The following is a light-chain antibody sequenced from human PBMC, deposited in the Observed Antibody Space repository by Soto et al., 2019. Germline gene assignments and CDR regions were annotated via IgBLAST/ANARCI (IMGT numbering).Light chain of an antibody. V-gene: IGLV2-8*01. CDR3: SSYAGSNNLV. CDR2: EVS. Sequence: QSALTQPPSASGSPGQSVTISCTGTSSDVGGYNYVSWYQQHPGKAPKLIIYEVSKRPSGVPDRFSGSKSGNTASLTVSGLQAEDEAGYYCSSYAGSNNLVFGGGTQLTVL. CDR1: SSDVGGYNY. J-gene: IGLJ2*01.